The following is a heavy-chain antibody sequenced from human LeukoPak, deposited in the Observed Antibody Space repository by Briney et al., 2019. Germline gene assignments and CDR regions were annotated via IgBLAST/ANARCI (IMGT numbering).Heavy chain of an antibody. CDR2: IYYSGST. D-gene: IGHD2-2*01. J-gene: IGHJ5*02. Sequence: SETLSLTCTVSGGSISSYYWSWIRQPPGKGLEWIGYIYYSGSTNYNPSLKSRVTISVDTSKNQFSLKLSSVTAADTAVYYCARGRRDIVVVPAARNWFDPWGQGTLVTVSS. V-gene: IGHV4-59*12. CDR1: GGSISSYY. CDR3: ARGRRDIVVVPAARNWFDP.